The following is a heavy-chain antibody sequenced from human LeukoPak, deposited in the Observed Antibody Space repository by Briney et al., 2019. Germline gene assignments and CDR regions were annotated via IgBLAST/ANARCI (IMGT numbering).Heavy chain of an antibody. J-gene: IGHJ4*02. CDR3: ARDLEIGSSSYYFDY. V-gene: IGHV3-33*01. CDR2: IWYDGSNK. D-gene: IGHD3-3*01. Sequence: AGGSLRLSCAAPGFTFSTYGMHWVRQAPGKGLEWVAVIWYDGSNKYYADSVRGRFTISRDNFKNTPYLQMNSLRAEDTAVYYCARDLEIGSSSYYFDYWGQGTLVTVSS. CDR1: GFTFSTYG.